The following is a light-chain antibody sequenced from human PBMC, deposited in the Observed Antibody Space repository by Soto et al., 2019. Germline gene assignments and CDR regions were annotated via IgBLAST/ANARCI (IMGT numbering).Light chain of an antibody. CDR3: QHSGSSPPTLT. Sequence: ELVLTQSPGTLSLYPGERATLSCRASQSVSSTYLAWYQHKPGQAPRLLIYGASSRATDIPDRFSGSGSGTDFTLTIARLEAEDFAGYYCQHSGSSPPTLTFGGGTKVEIK. CDR2: GAS. J-gene: IGKJ4*01. V-gene: IGKV3-20*01. CDR1: QSVSSTY.